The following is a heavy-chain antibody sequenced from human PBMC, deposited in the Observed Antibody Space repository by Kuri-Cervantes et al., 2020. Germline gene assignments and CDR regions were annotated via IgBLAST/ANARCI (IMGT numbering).Heavy chain of an antibody. J-gene: IGHJ4*02. Sequence: GSLRLSCAVYGGSFSGHYWSWIRQPPGKGLEWIGEINHSGSSNYNPSLKSRVTISVDTSKNQFSLKLSSVTAADTAVYYCAGHYDFWSGYYDYWGQGTLVTVSS. V-gene: IGHV4-34*01. D-gene: IGHD3-3*01. CDR2: INHSGSS. CDR3: AGHYDFWSGYYDY. CDR1: GGSFSGHY.